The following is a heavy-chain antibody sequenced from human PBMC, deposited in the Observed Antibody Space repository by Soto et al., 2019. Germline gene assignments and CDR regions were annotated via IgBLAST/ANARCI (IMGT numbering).Heavy chain of an antibody. CDR2: IYYSGST. CDR1: GGSISSGDYY. V-gene: IGHV4-30-4*01. CDR3: ARNRVTQSDY. D-gene: IGHD2-21*02. J-gene: IGHJ4*02. Sequence: QVQLQESXXXLXKPSQTLSXTCTVSGGSISSGDYYWSWIRQPPGKGLEWIGYIYYSGSTYYNPSLKSRVTISVGTSKNQFSLKLSSVTAADTAVYYCARNRVTQSDYWGQGTLVTVSS.